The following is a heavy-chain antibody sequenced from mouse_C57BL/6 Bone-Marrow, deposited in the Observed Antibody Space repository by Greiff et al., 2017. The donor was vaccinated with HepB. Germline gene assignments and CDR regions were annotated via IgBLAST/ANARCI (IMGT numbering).Heavy chain of an antibody. D-gene: IGHD4-1*01. CDR2: INPNNGGT. Sequence: EVKLQQSGPELVKPGASVKIPCKASGYTFTDYNMDWVKQSHGKSLEWIGDINPNNGGTIYNQKFKGKATLTVDKSSSTAYMELRSLTSEDTAVYYCARSNWLYYAMDYWGQGTSVTVSS. CDR3: ARSNWLYYAMDY. J-gene: IGHJ4*01. V-gene: IGHV1-18*01. CDR1: GYTFTDYN.